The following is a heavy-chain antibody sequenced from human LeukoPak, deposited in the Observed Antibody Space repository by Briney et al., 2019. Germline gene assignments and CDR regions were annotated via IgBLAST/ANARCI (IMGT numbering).Heavy chain of an antibody. CDR1: GGSISSYY. CDR3: ARHPGYTTRPHWFDP. Sequence: SETLSLTCTVSGGSISSYYWSWIRQPPGKGLEWIGYIYYSGSTNCNPSLKSRVTISVDTSKNQFSLKLSSVTAADTAVYYCARHPGYTTRPHWFDPWGQGTLVTVSS. D-gene: IGHD6-13*01. J-gene: IGHJ5*02. V-gene: IGHV4-59*01. CDR2: IYYSGST.